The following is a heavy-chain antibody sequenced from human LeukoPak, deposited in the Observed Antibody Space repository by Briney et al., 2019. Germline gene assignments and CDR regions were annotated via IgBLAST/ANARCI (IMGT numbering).Heavy chain of an antibody. J-gene: IGHJ4*02. V-gene: IGHV3-23*01. CDR3: AKDLRGYVWGSYRYPDY. D-gene: IGHD3-16*02. Sequence: GGSLRLSCAASGFPFSDYFMNWVRQAPGKGLEWVSAISGSGGSTYYADSVKGRFTISRDNSKNTLYLQMNSLRAEDTAVYYCAKDLRGYVWGSYRYPDYWGQGTLVTVSS. CDR2: ISGSGGST. CDR1: GFPFSDYF.